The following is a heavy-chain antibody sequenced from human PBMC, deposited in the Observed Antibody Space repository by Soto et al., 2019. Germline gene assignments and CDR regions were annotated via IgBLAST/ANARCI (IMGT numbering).Heavy chain of an antibody. J-gene: IGHJ5*02. D-gene: IGHD5-18*01. V-gene: IGHV4-59*01. CDR3: AKDSGYNYGYFRWFDP. CDR2: IFYSGST. Sequence: SETLSLSCTVSGGSISNYYWSWIRQPPGRGLERIGHIFYSGSTNYNPALKSRVTISVDTSKSQFSLKLSSVTAADTAVYYCAKDSGYNYGYFRWFDPWGQGTLVTVSS. CDR1: GGSISNYY.